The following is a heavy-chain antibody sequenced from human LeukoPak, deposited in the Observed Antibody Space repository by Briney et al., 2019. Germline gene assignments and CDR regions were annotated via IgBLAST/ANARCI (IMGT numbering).Heavy chain of an antibody. CDR3: ARAGWSDY. CDR2: ISASSSTI. D-gene: IGHD2-8*01. Sequence: PGGSLRLSCAVSGFTFRSYDMNWVRQAPGKGLEWVSFISASSSTINYADSVMGRFTISRDNAKNSLYLQMNSLRDEDTAVYYCARAGWSDYWGQGTLVTVSS. CDR1: GFTFRSYD. V-gene: IGHV3-48*02. J-gene: IGHJ4*02.